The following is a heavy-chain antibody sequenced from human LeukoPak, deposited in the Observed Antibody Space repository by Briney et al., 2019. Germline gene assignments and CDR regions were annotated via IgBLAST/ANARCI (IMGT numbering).Heavy chain of an antibody. CDR2: TASDGSST. CDR3: ARGRPHGNDY. CDR1: GFTFSSYW. D-gene: IGHD4-23*01. Sequence: GGSLRLSCAASGFTFSSYWMNWVRQAPGKGLVWVSRTASDGSSTTYADSMKGRFSISRDNAKNTLYLQMNSLRVEDTAVYYCARGRPHGNDYWGQGTLVTVSS. J-gene: IGHJ4*02. V-gene: IGHV3-74*01.